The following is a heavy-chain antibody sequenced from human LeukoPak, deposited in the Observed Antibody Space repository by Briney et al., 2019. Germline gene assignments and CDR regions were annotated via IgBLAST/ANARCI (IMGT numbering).Heavy chain of an antibody. CDR3: ARAVNSGSYTNFQH. D-gene: IGHD1-26*01. CDR1: GGSTSSYY. Sequence: SETLSLTCSVSGGSTSSYYWSWIRQPPGKGLEWIGYIYYSGSTNYDPSLKSRVTISVDTSKNQVSLELSSVTAADTAVYYCARAVNSGSYTNFQHWGQGTLVTVSS. CDR2: IYYSGST. J-gene: IGHJ1*01. V-gene: IGHV4-59*01.